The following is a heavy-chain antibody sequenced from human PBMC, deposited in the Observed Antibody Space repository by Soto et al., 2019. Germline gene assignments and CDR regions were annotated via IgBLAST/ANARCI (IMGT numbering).Heavy chain of an antibody. Sequence: EVQLVESGGDLVQPGGSLRLSCAASGFTVSSNHISWVRQAPGKGLEWVSVIYIGGNTYYADSVKGRFTISRHNSKKTVFLHMNSLRTEDTAVYYCARDSGKSNYFDYWGQGTLVTVSS. CDR3: ARDSGKSNYFDY. CDR2: IYIGGNT. J-gene: IGHJ4*02. V-gene: IGHV3-53*04. D-gene: IGHD1-26*01. CDR1: GFTVSSNH.